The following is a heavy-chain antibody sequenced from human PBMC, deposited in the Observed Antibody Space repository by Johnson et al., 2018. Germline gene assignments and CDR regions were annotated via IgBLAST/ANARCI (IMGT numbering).Heavy chain of an antibody. V-gene: IGHV3-23*04. CDR3: ARDTYDILTGYFGDNYYYYGMDV. J-gene: IGHJ6*02. CDR2: ISGSGGST. Sequence: EVQLVESGGGLVQPGGSLRLSCAASGFTFSSYAMSWVRQAPGKGLEWVSAISGSGGSTYYADSVKGRFTISRDNSKNTLYLQMNSLRAEDTAVYYCARDTYDILTGYFGDNYYYYGMDVWGQGTTVTVSS. D-gene: IGHD3-9*01. CDR1: GFTFSSYA.